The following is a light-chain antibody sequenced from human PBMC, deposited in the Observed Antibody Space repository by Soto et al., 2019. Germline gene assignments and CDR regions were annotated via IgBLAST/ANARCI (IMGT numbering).Light chain of an antibody. CDR1: QSISSW. Sequence: DIQMTQSPSTLSASVGDRVTITCRASQSISSWLAWYQQKPGKAPKLLIYKASILESGVPSRFSGSGSGTEFTLTISSLQPDDFAAYYCHQYNSYWTFGQGTKVEI. V-gene: IGKV1-5*03. CDR2: KAS. CDR3: HQYNSYWT. J-gene: IGKJ1*01.